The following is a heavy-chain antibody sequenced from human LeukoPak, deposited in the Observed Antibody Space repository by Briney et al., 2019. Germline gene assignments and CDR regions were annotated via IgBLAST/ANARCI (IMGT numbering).Heavy chain of an antibody. CDR1: GGTFSSYA. D-gene: IGHD2-15*01. CDR2: SIPIFGTA. Sequence: SENRSCKASGGTFSSYAISWVRQAPGPGHEWRGSSIPIFGTANYVQKFQGRVTINTDESTSAASMEPSSLRSEDTAVYYCAITRDIVVVVAAPNFQHWGQGNLVTVSS. V-gene: IGHV1-69*05. J-gene: IGHJ1*01. CDR3: AITRDIVVVVAAPNFQH.